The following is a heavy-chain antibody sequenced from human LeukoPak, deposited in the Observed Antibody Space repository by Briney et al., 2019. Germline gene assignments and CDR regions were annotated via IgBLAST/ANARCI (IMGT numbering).Heavy chain of an antibody. CDR3: ARDLVGSSSG. CDR2: INPSGGST. Sequence: ASVKVSCKASGYTFPSYFMHWVRQAPGQGLEWMGVINPSGGSTTHARKFQGRVTMTRDTSTSTVYMDLSSLRSEDTAVYYCARDLVGSSSGWGQGTLVTVSS. CDR1: GYTFPSYF. D-gene: IGHD6-6*01. J-gene: IGHJ4*02. V-gene: IGHV1-46*01.